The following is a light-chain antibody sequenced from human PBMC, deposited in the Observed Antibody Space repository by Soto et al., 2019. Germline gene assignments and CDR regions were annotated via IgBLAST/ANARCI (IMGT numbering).Light chain of an antibody. Sequence: QSVLAQPATVSGSPGLAITIPCTGTSSDVGCYNLVSWYQQHPGKAPKLMIYEGSERPSGVSNRFSGSKSGNTASLTSAGLQAEDEAEYYCCSDAGSSTQVFGRGTKVTV. CDR3: CSDAGSSTQV. V-gene: IGLV2-23*01. J-gene: IGLJ1*01. CDR2: EGS. CDR1: SSDVGCYNL.